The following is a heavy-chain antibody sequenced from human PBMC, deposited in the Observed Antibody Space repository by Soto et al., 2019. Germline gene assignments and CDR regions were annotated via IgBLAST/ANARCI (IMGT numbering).Heavy chain of an antibody. CDR3: ARDMVYDSSGYYFGVQASSYGMDV. D-gene: IGHD3-22*01. J-gene: IGHJ6*02. Sequence: SVKVSCKASGGTFSSYAISLVRQAPGQGLEWMGGIIPIFGTANYAQKFQGRVTITADESTSTAYMELSSLRSEDTAVYYCARDMVYDSSGYYFGVQASSYGMDVWGQGTTVTVSS. CDR1: GGTFSSYA. V-gene: IGHV1-69*13. CDR2: IIPIFGTA.